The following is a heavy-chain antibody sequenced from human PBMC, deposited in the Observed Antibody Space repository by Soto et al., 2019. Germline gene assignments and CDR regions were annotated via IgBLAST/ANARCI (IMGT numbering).Heavy chain of an antibody. J-gene: IGHJ4*02. D-gene: IGHD3-10*01. V-gene: IGHV3-30*18. CDR3: AKGVHHYYGSGPLPFDY. CDR1: GFTFSSYG. Sequence: GGSLRLSCAASGFTFSSYGMHWVRQAPGKGLEWVAVISYDGSNKYYADSVKGRFTISRDNSKNTLYLQMNSLRAEDTAVYYCAKGVHHYYGSGPLPFDYWGQGTLVTVSS. CDR2: ISYDGSNK.